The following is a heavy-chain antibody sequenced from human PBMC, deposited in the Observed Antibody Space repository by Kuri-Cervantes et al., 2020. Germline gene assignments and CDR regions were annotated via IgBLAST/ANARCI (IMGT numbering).Heavy chain of an antibody. CDR3: ARGGMDV. CDR2: IGTAGDT. J-gene: IGHJ6*02. CDR1: GFTFSSYD. Sequence: GESLKISCAASGFTFSSYDMHWVRQATGKGLEWVSAIGTAGDTYYPGSVKGRFTISRENAKNSLYLQMNSLRAEDTAVYYCARGGMDVWGQGTTVTVSS. V-gene: IGHV3-13*01.